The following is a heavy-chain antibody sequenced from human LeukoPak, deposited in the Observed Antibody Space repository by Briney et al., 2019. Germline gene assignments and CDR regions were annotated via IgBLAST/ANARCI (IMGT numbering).Heavy chain of an antibody. D-gene: IGHD2-15*01. V-gene: IGHV1-69*04. Sequence: SVKVSCKASGGTFSSYAISWVRQAPGQGLEWMGRIIPILGIANYAQKFQGRVTITADKSTSTAYMELSSLRSEDTAVYYCARDGVERAFDIWGQGTMVTVSP. CDR3: ARDGVERAFDI. J-gene: IGHJ3*02. CDR2: IIPILGIA. CDR1: GGTFSSYA.